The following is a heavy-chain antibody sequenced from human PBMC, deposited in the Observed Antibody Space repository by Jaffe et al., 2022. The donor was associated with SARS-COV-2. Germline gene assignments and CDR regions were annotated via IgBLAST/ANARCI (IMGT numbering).Heavy chain of an antibody. D-gene: IGHD4-4*01. CDR2: IGGSGGST. J-gene: IGHJ3*02. Sequence: EVQLLESGGALVQPGGSLRLSCAASGFAFSSYAMSWVRQAPGKGLEWVSGIGGSGGSTYYRDSVKGRFSISRDNSENTLNLQMSSLSVEDTAVYYCARIVYSNYVAFDMWGQGTMVTVSS. CDR3: ARIVYSNYVAFDM. CDR1: GFAFSSYA. V-gene: IGHV3-23*01.